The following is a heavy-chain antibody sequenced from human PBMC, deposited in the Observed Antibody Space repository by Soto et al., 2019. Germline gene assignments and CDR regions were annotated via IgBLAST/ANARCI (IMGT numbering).Heavy chain of an antibody. J-gene: IGHJ6*03. Sequence: QVQLQQWGAGLLKPSETLSLTCAVYGGSFSGYYWSWIRQPPGRGLEWIGEINHSGSTNYNPSLRSRVAISVDTSKNQFSLKLSPVTPADTAVYYCARVIVAMTPIYVYYMDFWGKGTTVTVSS. D-gene: IGHD5-12*01. CDR2: INHSGST. CDR3: ARVIVAMTPIYVYYMDF. CDR1: GGSFSGYY. V-gene: IGHV4-34*01.